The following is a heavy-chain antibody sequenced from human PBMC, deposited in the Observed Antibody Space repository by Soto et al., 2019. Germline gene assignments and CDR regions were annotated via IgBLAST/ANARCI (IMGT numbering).Heavy chain of an antibody. CDR3: ARGHDILTGYTRYFDY. V-gene: IGHV4-34*01. Sequence: SETLSLTCAVYGGSFSGYYWSWIRQPPGKGLEWIGEINHSGSTNYNPSLKSRVTISVDTSKNQFSLKLSSVTAADTAVYYCARGHDILTGYTRYFDYWGQGTLVTVSS. D-gene: IGHD3-9*01. CDR2: INHSGST. CDR1: GGSFSGYY. J-gene: IGHJ4*02.